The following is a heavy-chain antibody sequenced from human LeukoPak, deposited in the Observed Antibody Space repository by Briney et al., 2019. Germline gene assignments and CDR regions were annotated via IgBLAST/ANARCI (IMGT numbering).Heavy chain of an antibody. J-gene: IGHJ6*03. Sequence: SETLSLTCTVSGGSISSYYWSWIRQPPGKGLEWIGYIYYSGSTNYNPSLTSRVTISVDTSKNQFSLKLSSVTAADTAVYYCARGLPNCSGGSCYYYYYYMDVWGKGTTVTVSS. V-gene: IGHV4-59*01. CDR2: IYYSGST. D-gene: IGHD2-15*01. CDR1: GGSISSYY. CDR3: ARGLPNCSGGSCYYYYYYMDV.